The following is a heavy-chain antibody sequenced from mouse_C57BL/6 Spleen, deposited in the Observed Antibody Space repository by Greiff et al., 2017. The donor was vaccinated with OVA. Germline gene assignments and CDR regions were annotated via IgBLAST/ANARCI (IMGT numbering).Heavy chain of an antibody. V-gene: IGHV1-81*01. CDR2: IYPRSGNT. CDR1: GYTFTSYG. CDR3: AREGLGNYPYAMDY. D-gene: IGHD2-1*01. J-gene: IGHJ4*01. Sequence: QVQLQQSGAELARPGASVKLSCKASGYTFTSYGISWVKQRTGQGLEWIGEIYPRSGNTYYNEKFKGKATLTADKSSSTAYMELRSLTSEDSAVYFCAREGLGNYPYAMDYWGQGTSVTVSS.